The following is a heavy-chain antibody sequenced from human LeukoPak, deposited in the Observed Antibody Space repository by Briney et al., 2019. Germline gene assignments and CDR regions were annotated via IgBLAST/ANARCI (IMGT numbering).Heavy chain of an antibody. CDR1: GGSISSYY. V-gene: IGHV4-59*08. CDR3: AISIIAYYDFWSGYYTRHNWFDP. D-gene: IGHD3-3*01. Sequence: SETLSLTCTVSGGSISSYYWSWIRQPPGKGLEWIGYIYYSGSTNYNPSLKSRVTISVDTSKNQFSLKLSSVTAADTAVYYCAISIIAYYDFWSGYYTRHNWFDPWGQGTLVTVSS. J-gene: IGHJ5*02. CDR2: IYYSGST.